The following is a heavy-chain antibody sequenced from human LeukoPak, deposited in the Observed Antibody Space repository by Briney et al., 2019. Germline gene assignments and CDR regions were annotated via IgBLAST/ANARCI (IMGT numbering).Heavy chain of an antibody. CDR2: ISGSGGST. CDR1: GFTCSNYA. CDR3: ARGLYSSSP. Sequence: GGSLRLFCAASGFTCSNYAMNWVRQAPGKGLEWVSAISGSGGSTYYADSVKGRFTISRDNSKNTLYLQMNSLRAEDTAVYYCARGLYSSSPWGQGILVTVSS. J-gene: IGHJ4*02. D-gene: IGHD6-6*01. V-gene: IGHV3-23*01.